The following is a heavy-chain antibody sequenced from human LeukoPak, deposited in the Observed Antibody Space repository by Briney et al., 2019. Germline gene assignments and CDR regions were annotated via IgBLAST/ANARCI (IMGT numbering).Heavy chain of an antibody. D-gene: IGHD1-26*01. V-gene: IGHV3-33*06. CDR3: AKEVGPDLGT. CDR2: IWYDGSKT. CDR1: GFTLSSYA. Sequence: PGRSLRLSCAASGFTLSSYAIHWVRQAPGKGLEWVAIIWYDGSKTYYAESVKGRFTISRDNSNNMAYLQMSSLRVEDTAVYYCAKEVGPDLGTWGQGTLVTVSS. J-gene: IGHJ4*02.